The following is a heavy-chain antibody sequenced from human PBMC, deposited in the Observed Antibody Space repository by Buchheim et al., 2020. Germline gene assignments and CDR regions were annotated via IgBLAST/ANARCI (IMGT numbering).Heavy chain of an antibody. Sequence: QVQLQESGPGLVKPSQTLSLTCTVSGGSISSSGYYWNLIRQHPGKGLEWIGCIYYSGSTYYNPSLKSRVTISVDTSKNQFSLKLSSVTAADTAVYYCARGRVPYCSSTSCRIAKGDYYFDYWSQGTL. D-gene: IGHD2-2*01. CDR1: GGSISSSGYY. V-gene: IGHV4-31*03. CDR2: IYYSGST. J-gene: IGHJ4*02. CDR3: ARGRVPYCSSTSCRIAKGDYYFDY.